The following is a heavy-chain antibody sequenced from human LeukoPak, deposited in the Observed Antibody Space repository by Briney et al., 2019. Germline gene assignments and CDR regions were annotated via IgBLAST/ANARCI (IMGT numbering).Heavy chain of an antibody. Sequence: GGSLRLSCAASGFTFSRYDMHWVRQATGKGLEWVSTIGTAGDTYYPGSVKGRFTISRGNAKNSLYLQMNSLRADDTAVYYCARERLDYGMDVWGQGTTVTVSS. D-gene: IGHD4-11*01. V-gene: IGHV3-13*01. CDR3: ARERLDYGMDV. J-gene: IGHJ6*02. CDR2: IGTAGDT. CDR1: GFTFSRYD.